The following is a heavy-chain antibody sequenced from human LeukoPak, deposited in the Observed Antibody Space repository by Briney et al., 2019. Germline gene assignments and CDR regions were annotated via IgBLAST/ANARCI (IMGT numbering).Heavy chain of an antibody. D-gene: IGHD1-26*01. CDR1: GYSISSGYY. V-gene: IGHV4-38-2*02. J-gene: IGHJ3*02. CDR2: IYHSGST. CDR3: AGMSGSYNDAFDI. Sequence: SETLSLTCTVSGYSISSGYYWGWIRQPPGKGLEWIGSIYHSGSTYYNPSLKSRVTISVDTSKNQFSLKLSSVTAADTAVYYCAGMSGSYNDAFDIWGQGTMVTVSS.